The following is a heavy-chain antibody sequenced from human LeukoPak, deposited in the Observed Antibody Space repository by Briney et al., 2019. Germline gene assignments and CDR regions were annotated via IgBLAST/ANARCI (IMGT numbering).Heavy chain of an antibody. CDR3: ARAGGYSYGCFDY. Sequence: SETLSLTCTVSGGSISSNSYYWGWIRQPPGKGLEWIGNIYYSGSTYYNPSLKSRVTISVDTSKNQFSLKLSSVTAADTAVYYCARAGGYSYGCFDYWGQGTLVTVSP. J-gene: IGHJ4*02. V-gene: IGHV4-39*07. D-gene: IGHD5-18*01. CDR2: IYYSGST. CDR1: GGSISSNSYY.